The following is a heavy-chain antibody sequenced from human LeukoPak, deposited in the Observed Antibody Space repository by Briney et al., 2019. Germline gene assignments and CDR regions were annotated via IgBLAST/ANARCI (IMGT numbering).Heavy chain of an antibody. CDR2: IIPIFGTA. CDR1: GGTFSSYA. V-gene: IGHV1-69*05. J-gene: IGHJ6*03. Sequence: SVKVSCKASGGTFSSYAISWVRQAPGQGLEWMGGIIPIFGTANYAQKFQGRVTITTDESTSTAYMELSSLRSEDTAVYYCARGGYSGSYYKRNYYYMDVWGKGTTVTVSS. D-gene: IGHD1-26*01. CDR3: ARGGYSGSYYKRNYYYMDV.